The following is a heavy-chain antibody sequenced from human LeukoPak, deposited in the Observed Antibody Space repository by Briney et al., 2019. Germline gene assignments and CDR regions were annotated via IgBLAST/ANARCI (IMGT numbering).Heavy chain of an antibody. CDR2: ISSSSSTI. D-gene: IGHD3-10*01. CDR1: GFTFSSYS. Sequence: GGSLRLSYAASGFTFSSYSMNWVRQAPGKGLEWVSYISSSSSTIYYADSVKGRFTISRDNAKNSLYLQMNSLRAEDTAVYYCARGMVRGPYYFDYWGQGTLVTVSS. J-gene: IGHJ4*02. CDR3: ARGMVRGPYYFDY. V-gene: IGHV3-48*04.